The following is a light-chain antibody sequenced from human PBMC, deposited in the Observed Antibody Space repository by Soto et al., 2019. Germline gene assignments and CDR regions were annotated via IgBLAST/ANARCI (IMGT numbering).Light chain of an antibody. J-gene: IGKJ1*01. CDR3: LQDYNYPRT. V-gene: IGKV1-6*01. CDR1: QGISNY. Sequence: IHMTQSPSSLSASGVDRVTITFLSSQGISNYLAWYQQKPGKAPKLLIYASSSLRSGVPSRFSGSGSGTDFTLTISSLQPEDFATYYYLQDYNYPRTFGQGTKVDIK. CDR2: ASS.